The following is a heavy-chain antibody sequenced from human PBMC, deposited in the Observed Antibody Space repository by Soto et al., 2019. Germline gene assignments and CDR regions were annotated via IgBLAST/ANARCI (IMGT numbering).Heavy chain of an antibody. CDR1: GGSISSGDYY. Sequence: QVQLQESGPGLVKPSQTLSLTCTVSGGSISSGDYYWSWIRQPPGKGLEWIGYMYYSGSTYYNPSLKSRVAISIDTSKNQFSLNLRSVTAADTAIYYCARAMTSVTSTAHYYYGMDVWGQGTTVTVSS. CDR3: ARAMTSVTSTAHYYYGMDV. J-gene: IGHJ6*02. V-gene: IGHV4-30-4*01. D-gene: IGHD4-17*01. CDR2: MYYSGST.